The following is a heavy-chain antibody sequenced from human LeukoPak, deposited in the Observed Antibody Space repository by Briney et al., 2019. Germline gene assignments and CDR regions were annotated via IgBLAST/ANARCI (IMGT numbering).Heavy chain of an antibody. CDR1: GFTFSSYE. Sequence: GGSLRLSCAASGFTFSSYEMNWVRQAPGKGLEWVSYITSGASTIYYADSVKGRFTISRDNAKNSLYLQMNSLRAEDTAVYYCARQDPELAYWGQGTLVTVSS. J-gene: IGHJ4*02. D-gene: IGHD1-26*01. CDR2: ITSGASTI. V-gene: IGHV3-48*03. CDR3: ARQDPELAY.